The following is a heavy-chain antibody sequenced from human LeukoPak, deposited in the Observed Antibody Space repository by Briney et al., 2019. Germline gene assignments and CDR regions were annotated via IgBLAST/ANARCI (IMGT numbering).Heavy chain of an antibody. CDR1: GFTFNSYG. Sequence: GGSLRLSCAASGFTFNSYGMSWVRQAPGKGLEWVANINQHGSEKYYVDSVKGRFTISRDNAKNSLHLQMNSLRAEDTAVYYCARHTYSSDWFLDAFDIWGQGTMVTVSS. D-gene: IGHD6-19*01. CDR2: INQHGSEK. V-gene: IGHV3-7*01. J-gene: IGHJ3*02. CDR3: ARHTYSSDWFLDAFDI.